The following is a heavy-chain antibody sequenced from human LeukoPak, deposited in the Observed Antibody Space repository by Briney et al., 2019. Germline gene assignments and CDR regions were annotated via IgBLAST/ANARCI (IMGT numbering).Heavy chain of an antibody. Sequence: PSETLSLTCAVSGXSIITSNWWSWVRQPPGKGLEWIGEIYHIGSTNYNPSLKSRVSISIHKSKNQFSLKLSSVSAADTAVYYCAGARRGATRYFDYWGQGTLVTVSS. V-gene: IGHV4-4*02. D-gene: IGHD1-26*01. CDR1: GXSIITSNW. J-gene: IGHJ4*02. CDR3: AGARRGATRYFDY. CDR2: IYHIGST.